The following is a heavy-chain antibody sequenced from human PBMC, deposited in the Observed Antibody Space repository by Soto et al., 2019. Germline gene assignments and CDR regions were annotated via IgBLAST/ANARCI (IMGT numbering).Heavy chain of an antibody. CDR2: MNPNSGNT. CDR3: ARMATSGTLNWFDP. J-gene: IGHJ5*02. V-gene: IGHV1-8*01. Sequence: ASVKVSCKASGYTFGNNDISWVRQATGQGLEWMGWMNPNSGNTGYAQKFQGRVSMTRNTSITTAYLELSSLRSDDTAIYYCARMATSGTLNWFDPWGQGALVTVSS. CDR1: GYTFGNND.